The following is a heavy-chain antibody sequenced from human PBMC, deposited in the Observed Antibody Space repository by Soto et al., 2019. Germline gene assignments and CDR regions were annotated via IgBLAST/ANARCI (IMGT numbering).Heavy chain of an antibody. CDR3: ARSLVPTGTTLYYFDY. V-gene: IGHV1-46*01. J-gene: IGHJ4*02. CDR1: GNIVTSYY. CDR2: IDPSAGST. D-gene: IGHD1-1*01. Sequence: QVQLVQSGAEVKTPGASVKVSCNASGNIVTSYYMNWVRQAPGQGLELMGTIDPSAGSTTSAQNLQGRVPMTRDASTRTVVVELNSLRSEDTAVYYCARSLVPTGTTLYYFDYLGQGTLVTVSS.